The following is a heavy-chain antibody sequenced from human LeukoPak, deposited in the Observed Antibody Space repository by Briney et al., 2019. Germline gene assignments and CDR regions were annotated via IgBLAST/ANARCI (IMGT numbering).Heavy chain of an antibody. CDR3: ARATFHYAFDY. V-gene: IGHV4-59*11. J-gene: IGHJ4*02. CDR2: IYDSGST. CDR1: GRSLSRHY. Sequence: TSDTLSLICTVCGRSLSRHYWSWIRQPPGKGLEWIGYIYDSGSTNYNPSLKSRVTISVDTSKNQFSLKLSAVTAADTAVYYCARATFHYAFDYWGEGALVTVSS. D-gene: IGHD4-17*01.